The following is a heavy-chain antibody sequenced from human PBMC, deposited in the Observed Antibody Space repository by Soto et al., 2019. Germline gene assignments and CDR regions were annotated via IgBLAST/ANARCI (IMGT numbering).Heavy chain of an antibody. CDR1: GYTFTSYY. Sequence: ASVKVSCKASGYTFTSYYMHWVRQAPGQGLEWMGIINPSGGDTSYAQKFQGRVTMTRDTSTSTVYMELSSLRSEDTAMYYCARERWELRSFDFWGQGTLVTVSS. CDR3: ARERWELRSFDF. J-gene: IGHJ4*02. V-gene: IGHV1-46*01. CDR2: INPSGGDT. D-gene: IGHD1-26*01.